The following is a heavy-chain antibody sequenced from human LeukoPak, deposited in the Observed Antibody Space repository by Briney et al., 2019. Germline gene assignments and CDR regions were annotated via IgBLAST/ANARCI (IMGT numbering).Heavy chain of an antibody. D-gene: IGHD4-17*01. CDR2: INSDGSST. J-gene: IGHJ4*02. CDR1: GFIFSSHQ. V-gene: IGHV3-74*01. Sequence: PGGSLRLSCAASGFIFSSHQMNWVRQAPGKGLVWVSRINSDGSSTSYADSVKGRFTISRDNAKNTLYLQMNSLRAEDTAVYYCARGGTGYGAWVYWGQGTLVTVSS. CDR3: ARGGTGYGAWVY.